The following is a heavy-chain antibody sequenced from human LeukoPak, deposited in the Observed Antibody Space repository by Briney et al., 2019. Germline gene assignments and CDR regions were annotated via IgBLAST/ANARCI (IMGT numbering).Heavy chain of an antibody. CDR3: ARDRGYSYEHYCYMDV. CDR2: IKQDGSEK. J-gene: IGHJ6*03. D-gene: IGHD5-18*01. Sequence: PGGSLRLSCAASEFTFSSYWMSWVRQAPGRGLEWVANIKQDGSEKYYVDSVKGRFTISRDNAKNSLYLQMNSLRAEDTAVYHCARDRGYSYEHYCYMDVWGKGTTVTVSS. CDR1: EFTFSSYW. V-gene: IGHV3-7*01.